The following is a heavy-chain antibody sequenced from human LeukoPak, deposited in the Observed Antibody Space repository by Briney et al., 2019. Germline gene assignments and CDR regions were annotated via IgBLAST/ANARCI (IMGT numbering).Heavy chain of an antibody. CDR3: ARVGITVPGNDY. Sequence: PGGSLRLSCVASGLTVSSNYMTWVRQAPGKGLEWVSIIYSAGTTYYADSVKDRFTISRDSSKNKVSLQMNNLRAEDTAVYYCARVGITVPGNDYWGQGTLVTVSS. CDR1: GLTVSSNY. CDR2: IYSAGTT. V-gene: IGHV3-53*01. D-gene: IGHD6-19*01. J-gene: IGHJ4*02.